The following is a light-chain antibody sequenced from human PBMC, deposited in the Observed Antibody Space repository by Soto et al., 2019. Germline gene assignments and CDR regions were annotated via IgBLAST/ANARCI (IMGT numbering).Light chain of an antibody. CDR1: SSNIGSHT. CDR2: SNN. V-gene: IGLV1-44*01. CDR3: ATWDDSLNGWV. Sequence: QSVLTQPPSASGTPGQRVTVSCSGSSSNIGSHTVNWYQQLPGTAPKLLIYSNNQRPSGVPDRFSGSRSGTSASLAISGLQSADEADYYCATWDDSLNGWVFGGGTKVTVL. J-gene: IGLJ3*02.